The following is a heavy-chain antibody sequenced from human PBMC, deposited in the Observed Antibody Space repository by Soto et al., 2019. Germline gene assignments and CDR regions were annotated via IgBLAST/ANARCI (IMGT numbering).Heavy chain of an antibody. Sequence: SETLSLTWAVSGGSISSGGYSWSWIRQPPGKGLEWIGYIYHSGSTYYNPSLKSRVTISVDTSKNQFSLKLSSVTAADTAVYYCARHGPLYCSSTSCYVGRYGMDVWGQGTTVTVSS. V-gene: IGHV4-30-2*03. CDR1: GGSISSGGYS. J-gene: IGHJ6*02. D-gene: IGHD2-2*01. CDR2: IYHSGST. CDR3: ARHGPLYCSSTSCYVGRYGMDV.